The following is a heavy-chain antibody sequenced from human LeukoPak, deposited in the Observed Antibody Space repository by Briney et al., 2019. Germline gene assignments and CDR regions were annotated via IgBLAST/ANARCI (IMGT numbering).Heavy chain of an antibody. CDR1: GFTFGSYS. Sequence: GGSLRLSCAASGFTFGSYSMNWVRQAPGKGLEWVSSISSSSSYIYYADSVKGRFTISRDNAKNSLYLQMNSLRAEDTAVYYCARTNGDYVSGYDAFDIWGQGTMVTVSS. CDR3: ARTNGDYVSGYDAFDI. CDR2: ISSSSSYI. D-gene: IGHD4-17*01. J-gene: IGHJ3*02. V-gene: IGHV3-21*01.